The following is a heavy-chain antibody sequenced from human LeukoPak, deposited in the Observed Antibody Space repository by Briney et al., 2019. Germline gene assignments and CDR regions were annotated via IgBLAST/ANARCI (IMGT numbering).Heavy chain of an antibody. CDR1: GFTFSSYS. CDR2: ISSSSSYI. J-gene: IGHJ3*02. CDR3: ARQNYYDSSGYDDAFDI. D-gene: IGHD3-22*01. Sequence: GGSLRLSCAASGFTFSSYSMNWVRQAPGKGLEWVSFISSSSSYIYYADSVKGRFTISRDNAKNSLYLQMNSLRAEDTAVYYCARQNYYDSSGYDDAFDIWGQGTMVTVSS. V-gene: IGHV3-21*01.